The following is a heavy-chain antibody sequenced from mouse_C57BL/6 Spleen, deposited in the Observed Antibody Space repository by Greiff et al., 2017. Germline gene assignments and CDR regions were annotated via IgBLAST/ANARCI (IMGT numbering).Heavy chain of an antibody. CDR3: AQTAQATAWFAY. Sequence: QVQLQQPGTELVKPGASVKLSCKASGYTFTSYWMHWVKQRPGQGLEWIGNINPSNGGTSYNEKFKSKATLTVDKSSSTAYMQLSSLTSEDSAVYYCAQTAQATAWFAYWGQGTLVTVSA. CDR1: GYTFTSYW. CDR2: INPSNGGT. J-gene: IGHJ3*01. V-gene: IGHV1-53*01. D-gene: IGHD3-2*02.